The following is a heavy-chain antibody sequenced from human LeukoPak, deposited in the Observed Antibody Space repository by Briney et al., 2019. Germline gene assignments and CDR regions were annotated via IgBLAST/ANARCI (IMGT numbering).Heavy chain of an antibody. J-gene: IGHJ5*02. D-gene: IGHD6-13*01. CDR3: ARDRIAAAGRGWFDP. CDR1: GYTFTSYD. V-gene: IGHV1-8*01. Sequence: ASVKVSCKASGYTFTSYDINWVRQATGQGLEWMGWMNPNSGNTGYAQKFQGRVTMTRNTSISTAYMEPSSLRSEDTAVYYCARDRIAAAGRGWFDPWGQGTLVTVSS. CDR2: MNPNSGNT.